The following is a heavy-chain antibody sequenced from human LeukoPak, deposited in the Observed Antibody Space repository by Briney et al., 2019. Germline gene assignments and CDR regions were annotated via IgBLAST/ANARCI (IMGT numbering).Heavy chain of an antibody. J-gene: IGHJ4*02. V-gene: IGHV3-66*01. Sequence: GGSLRLSCAASGFIVSHKYMAWVRQAPGKGLEWLSIIYTGGNTVSAESVKGRFSISRDDSRNTVHLQMNNLRDYDTAVYYCARGPIDLLRNYFGSLGPGTLVAVSS. CDR3: ARGPIDLLRNYFGS. CDR1: GFIVSHKY. D-gene: IGHD3-22*01. CDR2: IYTGGNT.